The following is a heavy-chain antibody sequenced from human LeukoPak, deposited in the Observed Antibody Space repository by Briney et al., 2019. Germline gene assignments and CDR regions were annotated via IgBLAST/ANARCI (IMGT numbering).Heavy chain of an antibody. V-gene: IGHV3-20*04. J-gene: IGHJ3*02. CDR2: INWNGGST. Sequence: PGGSLRLSCAASGFTFDDYGMSWVRQAPGKGLEWVSGINWNGGSTGYADSVKGRFTISRDNAKNSLYLQMDSLRAEDTALYYCARVAAAGTVGAFDIWGQGTMVTVPS. CDR3: ARVAAAGTVGAFDI. D-gene: IGHD6-13*01. CDR1: GFTFDDYG.